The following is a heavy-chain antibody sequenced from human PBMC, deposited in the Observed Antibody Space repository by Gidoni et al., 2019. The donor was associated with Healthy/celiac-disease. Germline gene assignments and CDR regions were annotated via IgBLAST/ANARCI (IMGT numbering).Heavy chain of an antibody. CDR1: GGSISSGDYY. Sequence: QVQLQESGPGLVTPSQTLSLTCTVSGGSISSGDYYWSWIRQPPGKGLEWIGYIYYSGSNYYNPSRKSRVTISVDTSKNQFSLKLSSVTAADTSVYYCASGQRGYYYYGMDVWGQGTTVTVSS. CDR2: IYYSGSN. J-gene: IGHJ6*02. V-gene: IGHV4-30-4*01. CDR3: ASGQRGYYYYGMDV.